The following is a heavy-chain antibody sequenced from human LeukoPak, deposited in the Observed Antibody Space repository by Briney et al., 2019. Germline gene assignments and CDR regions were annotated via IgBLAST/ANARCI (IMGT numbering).Heavy chain of an antibody. CDR2: INPKSGGT. CDR3: ALWFGELSALINYYYYGMDV. D-gene: IGHD3-10*01. CDR1: GYTFTDYY. Sequence: ASVKVSCKASGYTFTDYYMHWVRQAPGQGLEWMGWINPKSGGTNYAQKFQGRLTMTRDTSISTAYMELSSLRSDDTAVYYCALWFGELSALINYYYYGMDVWGQGTTVTVSS. J-gene: IGHJ6*02. V-gene: IGHV1-2*02.